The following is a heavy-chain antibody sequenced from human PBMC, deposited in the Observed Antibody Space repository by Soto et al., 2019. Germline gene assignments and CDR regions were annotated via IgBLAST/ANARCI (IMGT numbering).Heavy chain of an antibody. CDR3: ARGITLPAPLDY. V-gene: IGHV1-3*01. Sequence: ASVKVSCKASGYTFTSYAMHWVRQAPGQRLEWMGWINAGNGNTKYSQKFQGRVTITRDTSASTAYMELSSLRSEDTAVYYCARGITLPAPLDYWGQGTLVTVSA. J-gene: IGHJ4*02. CDR1: GYTFTSYA. D-gene: IGHD1-20*01. CDR2: INAGNGNT.